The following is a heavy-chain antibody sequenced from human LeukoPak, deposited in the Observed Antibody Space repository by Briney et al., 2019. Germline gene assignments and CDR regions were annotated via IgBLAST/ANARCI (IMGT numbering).Heavy chain of an antibody. J-gene: IGHJ4*02. D-gene: IGHD5-12*01. CDR1: GFTFSGYW. V-gene: IGHV3-7*01. CDR2: MNQDGSVK. CDR3: ARLRDGY. Sequence: GGSLRLSCAASGFTFSGYWMSWVRQAPGKGLEWVASMNQDGSVKHYVDSVKGRFTISRDNPKNSLYLQMSSLRAEDTAVYYCARLRDGYWGQGTLVTVSS.